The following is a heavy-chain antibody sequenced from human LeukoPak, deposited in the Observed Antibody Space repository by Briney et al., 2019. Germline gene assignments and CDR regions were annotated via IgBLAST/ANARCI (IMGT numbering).Heavy chain of an antibody. V-gene: IGHV3-9*01. D-gene: IGHD3-10*01. CDR1: GFTFEDYA. CDR3: ASFYGSGINYFDY. Sequence: GGTLRLSCAASGFTFEDYAMHWVRQAPGKGLEWVSGISSNSDNIGYADSVKGRFTISRDNAKNSLYLQMNSLRAEDTAVYYCASFYGSGINYFDYWGQGTLVTVSS. CDR2: ISSNSDNI. J-gene: IGHJ4*02.